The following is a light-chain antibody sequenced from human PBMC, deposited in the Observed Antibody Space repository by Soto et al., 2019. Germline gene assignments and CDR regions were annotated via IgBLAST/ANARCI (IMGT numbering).Light chain of an antibody. CDR1: QTISNN. J-gene: IGKJ4*01. V-gene: IGKV3-15*01. CDR2: GAS. Sequence: EIVMTQSPATLSVSPGERATLSCRASQTISNNFAWYQQKPGQAPRLLIYGASTRATGIPARFSGRGSGTESTLTISSLQSEDFAVYYCQQHYNWPFTFGGGTKVGIK. CDR3: QQHYNWPFT.